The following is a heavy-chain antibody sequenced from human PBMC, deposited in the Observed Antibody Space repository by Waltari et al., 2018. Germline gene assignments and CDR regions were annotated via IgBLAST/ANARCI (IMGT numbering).Heavy chain of an antibody. CDR2: ISSSSSYI. CDR3: ARGAVPSPKGLS. D-gene: IGHD3-10*01. V-gene: IGHV3-21*01. Sequence: EVQLVESGGGLVKPGGSLRLSCAASGFTFSSYSMNWVRQAPGKGLEWVSSISSSSSYIYYADSVKGRFTISRDNAKNSLYLQMNSLRSEDTAVYYCARGAVPSPKGLSWGQGTLVTVSS. CDR1: GFTFSSYS. J-gene: IGHJ4*02.